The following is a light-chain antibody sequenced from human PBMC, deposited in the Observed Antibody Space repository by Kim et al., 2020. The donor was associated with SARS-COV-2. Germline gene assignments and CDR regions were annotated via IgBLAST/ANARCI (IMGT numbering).Light chain of an antibody. J-gene: IGKJ1*01. CDR2: DAS. CDR1: QVMSNY. Sequence: DNQMTQSPSSLSASVGDRVTITCRASQVMSNYVAWYQQKPGKVPKLLIYDASTLQSGVPSRFSGSRSGTDFTVTISSLQPEDVATYYCQKYDSAPWTFGQGTKVDIK. V-gene: IGKV1-27*01. CDR3: QKYDSAPWT.